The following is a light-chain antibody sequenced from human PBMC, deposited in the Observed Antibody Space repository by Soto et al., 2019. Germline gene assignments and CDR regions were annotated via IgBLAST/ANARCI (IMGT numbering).Light chain of an antibody. CDR1: SSDVGGYNY. CDR3: SSYTGSSTYV. Sequence: QSVLPQPASLSGSPGQSITISCTGTSSDVGGYNYVSWYQQHPGKAPKLMIYDVSNRPSGISNRFSGSKSGNTASLTISGLQAEDEADYYCSSYTGSSTYVFGTGTKVTV. V-gene: IGLV2-14*01. CDR2: DVS. J-gene: IGLJ1*01.